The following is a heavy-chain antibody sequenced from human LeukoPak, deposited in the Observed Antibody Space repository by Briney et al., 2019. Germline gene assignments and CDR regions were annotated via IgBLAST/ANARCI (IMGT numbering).Heavy chain of an antibody. J-gene: IGHJ6*02. V-gene: IGHV4-39*01. CDR3: ARHPNSSSWYDPGEGPYYYYYYGMDV. CDR2: IYYSGST. Sequence: SETLSLTCTVSGGSISSSSYYWGWIRQPPGKGLEWIGSIYYSGSTYYNPSLKSRVTISVDTSKNQFSLKLSSVTAADTAVYYCARHPNSSSWYDPGEGPYYYYYYGMDVWGQGTTVTVSS. D-gene: IGHD6-13*01. CDR1: GGSISSSSYY.